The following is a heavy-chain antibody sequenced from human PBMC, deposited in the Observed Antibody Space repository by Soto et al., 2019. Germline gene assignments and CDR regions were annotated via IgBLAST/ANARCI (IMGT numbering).Heavy chain of an antibody. V-gene: IGHV4-34*01. CDR2: INHSGST. D-gene: IGHD6-13*01. J-gene: IGHJ6*03. Sequence: SETLSLTCAVYGGSFSGYYWSWIRQPPGKGLECIGEINHSGSTNYNPSLKSRVTISVDTSKNQFSLKLSSVTAADTAVYYRATTLGGSIAAAGTIMDVWGKGTTVTVSS. CDR3: ATTLGGSIAAAGTIMDV. CDR1: GGSFSGYY.